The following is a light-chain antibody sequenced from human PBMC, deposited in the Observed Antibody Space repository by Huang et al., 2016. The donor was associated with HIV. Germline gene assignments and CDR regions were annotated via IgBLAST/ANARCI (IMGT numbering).Light chain of an antibody. J-gene: IGKJ3*01. V-gene: IGKV3-20*01. Sequence: EIVLTQSPGTLSFSPGERATLSCRASQSVSSRYLAWYQQKPGPAPRLPIYGASYRATGIPDRFSGSGSGTDFTLTISRLEPEDLAVYYCQQYGTSRIFTFGPGTRVDIK. CDR1: QSVSSRY. CDR2: GAS. CDR3: QQYGTSRIFT.